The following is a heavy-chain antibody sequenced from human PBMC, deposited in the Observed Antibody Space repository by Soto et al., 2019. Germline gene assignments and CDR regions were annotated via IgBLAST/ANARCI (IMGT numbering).Heavy chain of an antibody. CDR2: ISGSGGST. D-gene: IGHD6-19*01. CDR3: AKDLYSSGGRDY. J-gene: IGHJ4*02. V-gene: IGHV3-23*01. Sequence: SGGSLRLSCAASGFTFSSYAMSWVRQAPGKGLEWVSAISGSGGSTYYADSVKGRFTISRDNSKNTLYLQMNSLRAEDTAVYYCAKDLYSSGGRDYWGQGTLVTVSS. CDR1: GFTFSSYA.